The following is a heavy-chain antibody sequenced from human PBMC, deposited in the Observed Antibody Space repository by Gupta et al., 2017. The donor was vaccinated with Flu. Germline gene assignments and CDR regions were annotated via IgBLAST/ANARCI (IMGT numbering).Heavy chain of an antibody. CDR2: ISGSGGST. D-gene: IGHD5-18*01. CDR1: GFTFSSYA. V-gene: IGHV3-23*01. J-gene: IGHJ5*02. CDR3: AKDLFVDTAMGGPHGWFDP. Sequence: EVQLLESGGGLVQPGGSLRLSCAASGFTFSSYAMSWVRQAPGKGLEWVSAISGSGGSTYYADSVKGRFTISRDNSKNTLYLQMNSLRAEDTAVYYCAKDLFVDTAMGGPHGWFDPWGQGTLVTVSS.